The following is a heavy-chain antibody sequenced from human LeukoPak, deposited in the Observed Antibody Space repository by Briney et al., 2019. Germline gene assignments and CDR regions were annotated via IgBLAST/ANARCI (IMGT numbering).Heavy chain of an antibody. V-gene: IGHV4-4*07. D-gene: IGHD3-16*01. J-gene: IGHJ3*02. CDR1: GGSISTYY. Sequence: SETLSLTCNVSGGSISTYYWNWIRQPAGKGLEWIGRIYNSGTNYNPSLQSRVTISVDTSKNQFSLKLTSVTAADTAVYYCARVWSSRKAFDIWGQGTMVTVSS. CDR3: ARVWSSRKAFDI. CDR2: IYNSGT.